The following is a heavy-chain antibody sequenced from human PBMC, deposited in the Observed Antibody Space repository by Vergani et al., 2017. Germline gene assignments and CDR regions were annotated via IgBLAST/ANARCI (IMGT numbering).Heavy chain of an antibody. J-gene: IGHJ3*01. CDR2: IHTNGVI. V-gene: IGHV4-61*02. CDR1: GGSFNSGSYY. D-gene: IGHD3-10*01. Sequence: QMQLQESGPGLVKPSETLSLSCTVSGGSFNSGSYYWSWLRQPAGKRLEWIGRIHTNGVIHYNPSLNSRATISVDTSRNQISLKLKSVTATDTGMYYCARPVGPSAIADGYHVWGQGTMVTVS. CDR3: ARPVGPSAIADGYHV.